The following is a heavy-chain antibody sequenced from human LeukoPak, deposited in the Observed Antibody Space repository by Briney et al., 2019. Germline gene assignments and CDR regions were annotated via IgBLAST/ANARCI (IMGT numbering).Heavy chain of an antibody. Sequence: GGSLRLSCAASGFTFSSYEMNWVRQAPGKGLEWVSYISSSGSTIYYADSVKGRFTISRDNAKNSLYLQMNSLRAEDTAVYYCARLNDYGDYAAAGGYFDYWGQGTLVTVSS. CDR3: ARLNDYGDYAAAGGYFDY. V-gene: IGHV3-48*03. CDR2: ISSSGSTI. J-gene: IGHJ4*02. D-gene: IGHD4-17*01. CDR1: GFTFSSYE.